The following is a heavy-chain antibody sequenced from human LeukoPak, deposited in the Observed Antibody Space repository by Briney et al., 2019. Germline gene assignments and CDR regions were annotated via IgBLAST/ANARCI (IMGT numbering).Heavy chain of an antibody. D-gene: IGHD3-10*01. CDR3: ARDAAGYYGSGSYYYYYYYYMDV. CDR1: GGSITNNNW. CDR2: IYHSGST. J-gene: IGHJ6*03. V-gene: IGHV4-4*02. Sequence: SGTLSLTCAVSGGSITNNNWWTWVRPPPGKGLEWIGEIYHSGSTNYNPSLKSRVTLSVDTSKNQFSLKLSSVTAADTAVYYCARDAAGYYGSGSYYYYYYYYMDVWGKGTTVTISS.